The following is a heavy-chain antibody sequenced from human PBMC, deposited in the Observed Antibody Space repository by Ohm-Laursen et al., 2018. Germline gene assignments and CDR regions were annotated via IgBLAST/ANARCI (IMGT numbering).Heavy chain of an antibody. V-gene: IGHV3-48*01. J-gene: IGHJ5*02. CDR1: GFPFSAYS. D-gene: IGHD2-2*01. Sequence: SLRLSCTASGFPFSAYSMNWVRQAPGKGLEWISYISNVVSVTWYADSVKGRFTISRDNSKNTLYLQMNSLRAEDTAVYYCAKDPTAYCSSTSCLGNWFDPWGQGTLVTVSS. CDR3: AKDPTAYCSSTSCLGNWFDP. CDR2: ISNVVSVT.